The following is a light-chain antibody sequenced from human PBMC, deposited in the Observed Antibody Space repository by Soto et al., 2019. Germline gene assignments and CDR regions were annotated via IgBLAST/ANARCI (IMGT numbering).Light chain of an antibody. Sequence: DIQMTQSPSSVSASVGDRVTITCRASQGISSWLDWYQLKPGKAPKLLIYAASSLQSGVPSRYSGSGSRTDFTITIISLQPEDFATYYCQQANSFPLTFGGGTKVEIK. CDR1: QGISSW. CDR3: QQANSFPLT. V-gene: IGKV1-12*01. J-gene: IGKJ4*01. CDR2: AAS.